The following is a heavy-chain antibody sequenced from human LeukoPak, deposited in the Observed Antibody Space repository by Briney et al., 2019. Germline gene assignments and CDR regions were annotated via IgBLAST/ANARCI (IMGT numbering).Heavy chain of an antibody. Sequence: ASVKVSCKASGGTFRTSGVNWVGQAPGQRLEWMGCVIPVFGTSNYAEKFQDRVSITADESTRTAYMELSSLRSDDTAVYYCATSENSVAIPITWGQGTLVSVSS. V-gene: IGHV1-69*13. J-gene: IGHJ5*02. D-gene: IGHD2-21*01. CDR2: VIPVFGTS. CDR3: ATSENSVAIPIT. CDR1: GGTFRTSG.